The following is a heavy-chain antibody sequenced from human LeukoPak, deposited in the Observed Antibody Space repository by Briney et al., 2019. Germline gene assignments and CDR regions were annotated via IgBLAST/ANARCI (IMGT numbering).Heavy chain of an antibody. CDR2: INHSGST. V-gene: IGHV4-34*01. CDR3: ARGKYSYGYSYRSYCMDV. D-gene: IGHD5-18*01. CDR1: GGSFSGYY. J-gene: IGHJ6*02. Sequence: SETLSLTCAVYGGSFSGYYWSWIRQPPGKGLEWIGEINHSGSTNYNPSLKSRVTISVDTSKNQFSLKLSSVTAADTAVYYCARGKYSYGYSYRSYCMDVWGQGTTVTVSS.